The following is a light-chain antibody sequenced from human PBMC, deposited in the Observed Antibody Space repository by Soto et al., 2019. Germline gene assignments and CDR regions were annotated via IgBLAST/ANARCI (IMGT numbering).Light chain of an antibody. J-gene: IGKJ5*01. CDR1: QSVSTN. CDR2: GSS. Sequence: EIVLTQSPATLSVSPGERATLSCRASQSVSTNLAWYQQKLGQAPRVLIYGSSSRATGIPARFSGSGSGTDFTLTISSLEPEDFAVYYCQQRSNWRVTFGQGTRLEIK. V-gene: IGKV3-11*01. CDR3: QQRSNWRVT.